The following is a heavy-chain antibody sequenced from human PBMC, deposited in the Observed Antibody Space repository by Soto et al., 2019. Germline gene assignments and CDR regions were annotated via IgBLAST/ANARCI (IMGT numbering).Heavy chain of an antibody. Sequence: TSETLSLTCAVYGGSFSGYYWSWIRQPPGKGLEWIGEINHSGSTNYNPSLKSRVTISVDTSKNQFSLKLSSVTAADTAVYYCARESAPYDILTGSPFDPWGQGTLVTVSS. CDR3: ARESAPYDILTGSPFDP. CDR2: INHSGST. CDR1: GGSFSGYY. J-gene: IGHJ5*02. D-gene: IGHD3-9*01. V-gene: IGHV4-34*01.